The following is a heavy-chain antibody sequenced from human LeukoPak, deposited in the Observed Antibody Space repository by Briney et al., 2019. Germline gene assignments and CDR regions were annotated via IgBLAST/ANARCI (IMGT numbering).Heavy chain of an antibody. CDR2: IYSGGST. CDR3: AREEVATVVTPGYGMDV. J-gene: IGHJ6*04. D-gene: IGHD4-23*01. V-gene: IGHV3-53*01. CDR1: GFTVSSNY. Sequence: GGSLRLSCAASGFTVSSNYMSWVRQAPGKGLEWVSVIYSGGSTYYADSVKGRFTISRDNSKNTLYLQMNSLRAEDTAVYYCAREEVATVVTPGYGMDVWGKGTTVTVSS.